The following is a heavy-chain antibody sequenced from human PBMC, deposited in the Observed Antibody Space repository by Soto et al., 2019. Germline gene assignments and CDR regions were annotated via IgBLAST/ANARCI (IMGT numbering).Heavy chain of an antibody. J-gene: IGHJ4*02. CDR2: IYYSGST. V-gene: IGHV4-59*08. Sequence: SHTRRVWDGSRSRYYRNRIRQPPGKGLEWIGYIYYSGSTNYNPSLKSRVTISVDTSKNQFSLKLSSVTAADTAVYYCARNSGYDIFFDYWGQGTLVTVSS. D-gene: IGHD5-12*01. CDR3: ARNSGYDIFFDY. CDR1: DGSRSRYY.